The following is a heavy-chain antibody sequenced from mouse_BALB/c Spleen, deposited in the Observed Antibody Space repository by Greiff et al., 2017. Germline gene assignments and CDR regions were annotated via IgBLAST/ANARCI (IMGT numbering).Heavy chain of an antibody. D-gene: IGHD3-2*01. V-gene: IGHV5-6*01. J-gene: IGHJ4*01. Sequence: EVKVVESGGDLVKPGGSLKLTCAASGFTFSSYGMSWVRQTPDKRLEWVATISSGGSYTYYPDSVKGRFTISRDNAKNTLYLQMSSLKSEDTAMYYCARHDRGGYAMDYWGQGTSVTVSS. CDR1: GFTFSSYG. CDR2: ISSGGSYT. CDR3: ARHDRGGYAMDY.